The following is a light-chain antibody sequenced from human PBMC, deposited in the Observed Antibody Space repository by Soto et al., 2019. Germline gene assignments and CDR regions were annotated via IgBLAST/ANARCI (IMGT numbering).Light chain of an antibody. CDR1: SSNIGNNY. V-gene: IGLV1-51*02. Sequence: QSVLTQPPSVSAAPGQKVTISCSGSSSNIGNNYVSWYQQLPGTAPKLLIYENNKRPSVIPDRFSGSKSGTSATLGITGLQTGDEDDYYCGTWDSSLSAVVLGGRTKLTVL. CDR2: ENN. J-gene: IGLJ2*01. CDR3: GTWDSSLSAVV.